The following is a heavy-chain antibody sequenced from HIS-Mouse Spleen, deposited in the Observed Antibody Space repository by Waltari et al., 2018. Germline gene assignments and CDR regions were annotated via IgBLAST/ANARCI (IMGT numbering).Heavy chain of an antibody. J-gene: IGHJ2*01. V-gene: IGHV4-39*01. CDR3: ARPLYYYDSRHWYFDL. D-gene: IGHD3-22*01. Sequence: QLPLQESGPGLVKPSETLSLTCTVSGGSISSSSYYWGWLRQPPGTGLEWIGGIYYSGSTYYNPSLKSRVTISVDTSKNQFSLKLSSVTAADTAVYYCARPLYYYDSRHWYFDLWGRGTLVTVSS. CDR1: GGSISSSSYY. CDR2: IYYSGST.